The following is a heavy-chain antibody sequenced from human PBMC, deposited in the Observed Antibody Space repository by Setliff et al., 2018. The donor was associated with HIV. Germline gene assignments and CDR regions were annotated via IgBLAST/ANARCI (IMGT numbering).Heavy chain of an antibody. Sequence: LSLTCTVSGGSISSHYWSWIRQPPGKGLEWIGYMYYSGSTNYNPSLKSRVTISVDTSKNQFSLKLTSVTAADTAVYYCARDGPQTYGDYERYYFDYWGQGTLVTVSS. J-gene: IGHJ4*02. D-gene: IGHD4-17*01. CDR2: MYYSGST. V-gene: IGHV4-59*11. CDR3: ARDGPQTYGDYERYYFDY. CDR1: GGSISSHY.